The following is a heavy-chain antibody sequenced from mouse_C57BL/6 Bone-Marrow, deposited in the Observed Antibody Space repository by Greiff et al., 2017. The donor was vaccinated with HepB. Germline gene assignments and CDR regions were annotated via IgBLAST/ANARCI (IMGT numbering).Heavy chain of an antibody. CDR1: GYTFTGYW. CDR3: ANDSWGYFDV. CDR2: ILPGSGST. J-gene: IGHJ1*03. D-gene: IGHD2-4*01. V-gene: IGHV1-9*01. Sequence: QAQLKESGAELMKPGASVKLSCKATGYTFTGYWIEWVKQRPGHGLEWIGEILPGSGSTNYNEKFKGKATFTADTSSNTAYMQLSSLTTEDSAINYCANDSWGYFDVWGTGTTVTVSS.